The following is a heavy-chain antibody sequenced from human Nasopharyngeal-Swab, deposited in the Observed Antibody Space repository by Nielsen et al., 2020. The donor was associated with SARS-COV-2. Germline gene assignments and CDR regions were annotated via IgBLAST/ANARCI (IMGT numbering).Heavy chain of an antibody. V-gene: IGHV4-34*01. J-gene: IGHJ6*02. CDR2: INHSGST. D-gene: IGHD6-13*01. CDR3: ARSIAAAGTSSGYYGMDV. Sequence: WIRQDPGKGLEWIGEINHSGSTNYNPSLKSRVTISVDTSKNQFSLKLSSVTAADTAVYYCARSIAAAGTSSGYYGMDVWGQGTTVTVSS.